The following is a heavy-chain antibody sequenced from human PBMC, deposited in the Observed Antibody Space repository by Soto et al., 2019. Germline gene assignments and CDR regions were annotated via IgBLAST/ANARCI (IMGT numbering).Heavy chain of an antibody. V-gene: IGHV4-59*01. J-gene: IGHJ6*03. Sequence: SETLSLTCTVSGGSISSYYWSWIRQPPGKGLEWIGYIYYSGSTNYNPSLKSRVTISVDTSKNQFSLKLSSVTAADTAVYYCARHGGYRYGVRRDYYYYYMDVWGKGTTVTSP. CDR1: GGSISSYY. CDR2: IYYSGST. CDR3: ARHGGYRYGVRRDYYYYYMDV. D-gene: IGHD5-18*01.